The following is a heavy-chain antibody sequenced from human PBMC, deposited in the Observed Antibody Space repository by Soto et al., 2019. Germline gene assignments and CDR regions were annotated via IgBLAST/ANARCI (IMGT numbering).Heavy chain of an antibody. Sequence: QVQLVQSGAEVKKPGSSVKVSCKASGGTFSSYAISWVRQAPGRGLEWMGGIIPIFGTANYAQKFQGRVTITADESTSTAYMELSSLRSEDTAVYYCARDRYGSGSNWFDPWGQGTLVTVSS. CDR3: ARDRYGSGSNWFDP. CDR1: GGTFSSYA. D-gene: IGHD3-10*01. CDR2: IIPIFGTA. J-gene: IGHJ5*02. V-gene: IGHV1-69*01.